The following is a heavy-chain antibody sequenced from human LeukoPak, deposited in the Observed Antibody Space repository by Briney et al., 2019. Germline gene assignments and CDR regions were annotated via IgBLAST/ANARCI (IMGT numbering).Heavy chain of an antibody. Sequence: SVKVSCKASGGTFSNYAISWVRQAPGQGLEWMGGIITNFGTTNYAQKYQGRVTITADESTSTVYMELSSLRSDDTAVYYCARDSGRIAAANALPWGQGTLVTVSS. CDR1: GGTFSNYA. CDR3: ARDSGRIAAANALP. CDR2: IITNFGTT. D-gene: IGHD6-13*01. V-gene: IGHV1-69*13. J-gene: IGHJ5*02.